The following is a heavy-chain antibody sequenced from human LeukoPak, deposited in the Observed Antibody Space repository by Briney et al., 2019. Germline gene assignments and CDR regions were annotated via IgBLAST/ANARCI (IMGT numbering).Heavy chain of an antibody. CDR2: IRSKANSYAT. J-gene: IGHJ6*02. CDR1: GFTFSGSA. CDR3: TRWGVAGTENYYGMDV. D-gene: IGHD6-19*01. Sequence: GSLKLSCAASGFTFSGSAMHWVRQASGKGLEWVGRIRSKANSYATAYAASVKGRFTISRDDSKNTAYLQMNSLKTEDMAVYYCTRWGVAGTENYYGMDVWGQGTTVTVSS. V-gene: IGHV3-73*01.